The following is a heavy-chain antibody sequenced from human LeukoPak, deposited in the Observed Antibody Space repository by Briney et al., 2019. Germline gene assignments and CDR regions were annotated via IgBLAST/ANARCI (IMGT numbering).Heavy chain of an antibody. D-gene: IGHD2-2*01. J-gene: IGHJ5*02. CDR1: GGTFSSYA. V-gene: IGHV1-69*05. CDR2: IIPIFGTA. CDR3: ARDRSSTSPFNWFDP. Sequence: SVKVSCKASGGTFSSYAISWVRQAPGQGLEWMGGIIPIFGTANYAQKFQGRVTITTDESTSTAYMELSSLRSEDTAVYYCARDRSSTSPFNWFDPWGQGTLVTVSS.